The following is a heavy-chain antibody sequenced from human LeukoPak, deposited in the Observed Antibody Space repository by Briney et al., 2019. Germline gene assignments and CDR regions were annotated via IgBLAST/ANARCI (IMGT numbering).Heavy chain of an antibody. Sequence: GGSLRLSCATSGFTFIDYGLHWVRQAPGKGLEWVGRTKSKTDGGTTDYAAPVKGRFTISRDDSKNTLYLQMNSLKTEDTAVYYCTTISFGDYWGQGTLVTVSS. V-gene: IGHV3-15*01. CDR1: GFTFIDYG. D-gene: IGHD3-10*01. CDR2: TKSKTDGGTT. CDR3: TTISFGDY. J-gene: IGHJ4*02.